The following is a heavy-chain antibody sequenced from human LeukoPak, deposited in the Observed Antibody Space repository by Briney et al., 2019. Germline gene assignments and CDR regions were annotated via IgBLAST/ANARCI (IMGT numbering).Heavy chain of an antibody. V-gene: IGHV4-59*01. D-gene: IGHD4-17*01. Sequence: ASETLSLTCTVSGGSISSYYWSWIRQPPGKGLEWIGYIYYSGSTNYNPSLKSRVTISVDTSKNQFSLKLSSVTAADTAVYYCASGSTVTTLSPYYYYYMDVWGKGTTVTVSS. CDR1: GGSISSYY. CDR2: IYYSGST. J-gene: IGHJ6*03. CDR3: ASGSTVTTLSPYYYYYMDV.